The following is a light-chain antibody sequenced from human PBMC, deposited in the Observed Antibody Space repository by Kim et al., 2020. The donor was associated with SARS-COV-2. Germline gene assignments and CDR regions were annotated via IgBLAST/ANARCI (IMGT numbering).Light chain of an antibody. CDR1: NSNIGYNS. CDR2: RDD. CDR3: AVWDDSLNGVV. V-gene: IGLV1-44*01. J-gene: IGLJ2*01. Sequence: GQRVTSSCSGSNSNIGYNSVSWYQQLPGTAPRLLIFRDDERPSGVPDRFSGSKSGTSASVAISGLQSDDEADYYCAVWDDSLNGVVFGGGTQLTVL.